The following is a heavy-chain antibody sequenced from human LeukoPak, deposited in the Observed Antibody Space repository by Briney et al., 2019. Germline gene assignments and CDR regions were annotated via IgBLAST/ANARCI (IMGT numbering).Heavy chain of an antibody. D-gene: IGHD3-3*01. J-gene: IGHJ4*02. CDR1: GGSTSSSNYY. CDR3: ARLGAGPTYYDFWSGYSSFYFDY. CDR2: IHYSGNT. V-gene: IGHV4-39*01. Sequence: ETLSLTCTVSGGSTSSSNYYWGWIRQPPGTGLEWIGGIHYSGNTYYNPSLKSRVTISVDTSKNQFSLKLSSVTAADTAVYYCARLGAGPTYYDFWSGYSSFYFDYWGQGTLVTVSS.